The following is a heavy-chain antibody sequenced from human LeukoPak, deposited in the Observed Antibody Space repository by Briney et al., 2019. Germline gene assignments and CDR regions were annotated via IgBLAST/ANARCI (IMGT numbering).Heavy chain of an antibody. CDR2: ISGSGGST. CDR1: GFTVSSNY. V-gene: IGHV3-23*01. J-gene: IGHJ4*02. D-gene: IGHD3-22*01. CDR3: AKKGYYYDSSGYQKAAFDY. Sequence: GGSLRLSCAASGFTVSSNYMSWVRQAPGKGLEWVSAISGSGGSTYYADSVKGRFTISRDNSKNTLYLQMNSLRAEDTAVYYCAKKGYYYDSSGYQKAAFDYWGQGTLVTVS.